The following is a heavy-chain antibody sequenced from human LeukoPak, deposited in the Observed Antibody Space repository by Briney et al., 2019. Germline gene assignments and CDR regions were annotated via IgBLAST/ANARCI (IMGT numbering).Heavy chain of an antibody. D-gene: IGHD3-10*01. J-gene: IGHJ6*03. V-gene: IGHV3-48*01. CDR3: ARDLRYGHDYYYYMDG. Sequence: SVKGRFTVSRDNAKNSLYLQMNSLRADDTAVYYCARDLRYGHDYYYYMDGWGKGTTVTVSS.